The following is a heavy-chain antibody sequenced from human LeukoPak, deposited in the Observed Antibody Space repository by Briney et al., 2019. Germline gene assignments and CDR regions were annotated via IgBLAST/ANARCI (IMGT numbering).Heavy chain of an antibody. J-gene: IGHJ4*02. CDR3: ARAIATYYYGSGSYFDH. CDR2: IKQDGSEK. CDR1: GFTFTTFW. D-gene: IGHD3-10*01. Sequence: GGSLRLSCAASGFTFTTFWMSWVRQAPGKGLEWVANIKQDGSEKYYKDSVRGRFTISRDNAKNSLYLQMNSLRAEDTAVYYCARAIATYYYGSGSYFDHWGQGTLVTASS. V-gene: IGHV3-7*04.